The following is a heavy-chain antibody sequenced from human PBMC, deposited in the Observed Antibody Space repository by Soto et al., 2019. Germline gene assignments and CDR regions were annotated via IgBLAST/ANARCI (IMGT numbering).Heavy chain of an antibody. CDR3: ARFMIAFGGVIVMSFDY. J-gene: IGHJ4*02. D-gene: IGHD3-16*02. CDR2: INHSGST. Sequence: QVQLQQWGAGLLKPSETLSLTCAVYGGSFSGYYWSWIRQPPGKGLEWIGEINHSGSTNYNPSLKSRVTISVDTSKNQFSLKLSSLTAADTAVYYCARFMIAFGGVIVMSFDYWGQGTLITVSS. V-gene: IGHV4-34*01. CDR1: GGSFSGYY.